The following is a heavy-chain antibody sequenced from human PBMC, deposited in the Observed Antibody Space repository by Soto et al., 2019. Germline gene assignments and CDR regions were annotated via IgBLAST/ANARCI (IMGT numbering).Heavy chain of an antibody. D-gene: IGHD3-10*01. CDR1: GDSISSGSYY. CDR3: VRWYYYPSGNSYNWFDP. CDR2: IYYSGST. Sequence: QLQLQESGPGLVEPSETLSLTCTVSGDSISSGSYYWGWIRQPPGKGLEWIGSIYYSGSTYYNPSLKSRVTISVDTSKNQFSLKLSSVTAADTALYYCVRWYYYPSGNSYNWFDPWGQGTLVTVSS. J-gene: IGHJ5*02. V-gene: IGHV4-39*01.